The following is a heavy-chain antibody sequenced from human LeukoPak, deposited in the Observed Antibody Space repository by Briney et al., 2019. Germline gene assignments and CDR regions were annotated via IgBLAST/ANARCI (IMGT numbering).Heavy chain of an antibody. V-gene: IGHV3-7*01. J-gene: IGHJ4*02. D-gene: IGHD3-9*01. CDR2: IKQDGSEK. Sequence: GGSLRLSCAASGFSFSSYGMSWVRQAPGKGLEWVANIKQDGSEKYYVDSVKGRFTISRDNAKNSLYLQMNSLRAEDTAVYYCARELRYFDWLSDYWGQGTLVTVSS. CDR1: GFSFSSYG. CDR3: ARELRYFDWLSDY.